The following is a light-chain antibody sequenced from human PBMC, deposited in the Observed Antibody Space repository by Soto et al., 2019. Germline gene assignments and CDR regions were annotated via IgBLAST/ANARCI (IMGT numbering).Light chain of an antibody. CDR2: GAS. CDR3: QQYGDSPWT. J-gene: IGKJ1*01. CDR1: QSVSRTY. Sequence: EIVLTQSPCTLSLSPGERATLSCRASQSVSRTYLAWYQQKPGQAPRLLIYGASSRATGIPDRFSGSGSGTDFTLTISRLEPEDFAVYYCQQYGDSPWTFGQGTKVDIK. V-gene: IGKV3-20*01.